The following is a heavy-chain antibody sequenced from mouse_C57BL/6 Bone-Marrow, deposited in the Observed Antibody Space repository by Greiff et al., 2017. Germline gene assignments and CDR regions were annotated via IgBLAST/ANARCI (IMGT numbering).Heavy chain of an antibody. CDR2: ISSGGSYT. D-gene: IGHD2-2*01. J-gene: IGHJ2*01. CDR1: GFTFSSYG. Sequence: EVQLKESGGDLVKPGGSLKLSCAASGFTFSSYGMSWVRQTPDKRLEWVATISSGGSYTYYPDSVKGRFTISRDNAKNTLYLQMSSLKSEDTAMYYCARRMVTTFDYWGKGTTLTVSS. CDR3: ARRMVTTFDY. V-gene: IGHV5-6*01.